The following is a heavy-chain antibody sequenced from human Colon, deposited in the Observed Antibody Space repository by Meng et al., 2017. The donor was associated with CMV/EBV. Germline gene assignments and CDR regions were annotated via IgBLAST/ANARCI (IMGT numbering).Heavy chain of an antibody. V-gene: IGHV3-23*01. Sequence: GALRLSCAATGFTFSIYAMCWVRQAPGKGLEWVSSITGTGNNIYYADSVRGRFIISRDNSKNTLYLQMNSLRAEDTAVYYCAKYQPSFDYWGQGTLVTVSS. CDR1: GFTFSIYA. J-gene: IGHJ4*02. CDR3: AKYQPSFDY. CDR2: ITGTGNNI.